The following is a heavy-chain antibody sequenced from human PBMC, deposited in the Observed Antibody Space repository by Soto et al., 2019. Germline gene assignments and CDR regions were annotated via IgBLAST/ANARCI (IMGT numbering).Heavy chain of an antibody. CDR2: ISGSGGST. D-gene: IGHD3-22*01. CDR1: GFTFSSYA. J-gene: IGHJ4*02. CDR3: AKWGPLSYYDSSGLPDFDY. V-gene: IGHV3-23*01. Sequence: EVQLLESGGGLVQPGGSLRLSCAASGFTFSSYAMSWVRQAPGKGLEWVSAISGSGGSTYYADSVKGRFTISRDNSKNTLYLKMNSLRAEDTAVYYCAKWGPLSYYDSSGLPDFDYWGQGTLVTVSS.